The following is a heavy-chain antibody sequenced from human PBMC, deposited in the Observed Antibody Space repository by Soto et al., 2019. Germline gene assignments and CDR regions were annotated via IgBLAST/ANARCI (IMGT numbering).Heavy chain of an antibody. J-gene: IGHJ5*02. CDR2: IYHSGST. Sequence: SETLSLTCAVSGYSISSGYYWGWIRQPPGKGLEWIGSIYHSGSTYYNPSLKSRVTISVDTSKNQFSLKLSSVTAADTAVYYCARDGEYYYDSSGYYKVNWFDPWGQGTLVTVPS. CDR3: ARDGEYYYDSSGYYKVNWFDP. CDR1: GYSISSGYY. D-gene: IGHD3-22*01. V-gene: IGHV4-38-2*02.